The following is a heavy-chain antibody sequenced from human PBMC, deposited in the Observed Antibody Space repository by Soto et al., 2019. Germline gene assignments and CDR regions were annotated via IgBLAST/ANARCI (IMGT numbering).Heavy chain of an antibody. Sequence: EVQLLESGGGLVQPRGSLRLSCAASGFTFSSYAMSWVRQAPGKGLEWVSAISGSGGSTYYADSVKGRFTISRDNSKNTLYLQMNSLRAEDTAVYYCARDGWLYYDSTSQGMDVWGQGTTVTVSS. CDR1: GFTFSSYA. J-gene: IGHJ6*02. CDR2: ISGSGGST. D-gene: IGHD3-22*01. V-gene: IGHV3-23*01. CDR3: ARDGWLYYDSTSQGMDV.